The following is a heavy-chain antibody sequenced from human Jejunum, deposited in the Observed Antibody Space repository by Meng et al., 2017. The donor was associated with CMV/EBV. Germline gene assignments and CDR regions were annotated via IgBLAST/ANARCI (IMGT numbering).Heavy chain of an antibody. V-gene: IGHV1-69*04. Sequence: SGGTLSSYVISLVRQAPGQGLEWMGRIIPIIGRPHHAQRFQDRVSITADKATSTVYMELKTLTSEDTAVYFCASDITGNTYAYDSWGQGTLVTVSS. CDR1: GGTLSSYV. CDR3: ASDITGNTYAYDS. CDR2: IIPIIGRP. D-gene: IGHD1-20*01. J-gene: IGHJ5*01.